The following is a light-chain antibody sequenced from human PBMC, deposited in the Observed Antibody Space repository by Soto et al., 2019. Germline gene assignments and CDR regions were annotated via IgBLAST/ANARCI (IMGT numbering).Light chain of an antibody. V-gene: IGKV3-20*01. CDR1: QSVRSS. Sequence: EIVMTQSPATLSVSPGERATLSCRASQSVRSSLAWYQQKPGQAPRLLIYGASTRATGIPDRFSGSGSGTDFTLTISRLEPEDSAVYYCQQYGSSPTWTFGQGTKVDIK. CDR3: QQYGSSPTWT. J-gene: IGKJ1*01. CDR2: GAS.